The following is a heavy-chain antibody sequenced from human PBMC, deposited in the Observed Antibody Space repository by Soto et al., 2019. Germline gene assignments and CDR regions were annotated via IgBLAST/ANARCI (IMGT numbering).Heavy chain of an antibody. D-gene: IGHD1-26*01. V-gene: IGHV4-4*02. CDR1: GGSISSSNW. CDR2: IYHSGST. Sequence: SETLSLTCAVSGGSISSSNWWSWVRQPPGKGLEWIGEIYHSGSTNYNPSLKSRVTISVDKSKNQFSLKLSSVTAADTAVYYCARDPYSGSYYRFFGAAFDIWGQGPMVTV. CDR3: ARDPYSGSYYRFFGAAFDI. J-gene: IGHJ3*02.